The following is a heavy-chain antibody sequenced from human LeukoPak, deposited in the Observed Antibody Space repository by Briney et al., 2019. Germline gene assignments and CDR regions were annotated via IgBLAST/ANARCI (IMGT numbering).Heavy chain of an antibody. V-gene: IGHV3-48*03. CDR1: GFTFNTYE. CDR2: ISGSGNTI. J-gene: IGHJ3*02. D-gene: IGHD3-16*01. Sequence: QPGGSLRLSCAASGFTFNTYEMNWVRQAPGKGLEWVSYISGSGNTIYYADSVKGRFTISRDNAKNSLYLQMNSLRAEDTAVYYCARRYYDYVWESPSDAFDIWGQGTMVTVSS. CDR3: ARRYYDYVWESPSDAFDI.